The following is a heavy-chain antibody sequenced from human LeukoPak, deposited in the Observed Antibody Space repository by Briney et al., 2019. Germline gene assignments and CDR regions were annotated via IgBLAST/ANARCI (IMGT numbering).Heavy chain of an antibody. Sequence: SETLSLTCTASGGSISSSSYYWGWIRQPPGKGLEWIGTIYYSGSTYYNPPLKSRVSISVDTSKNQFSLRLTSVTATDTAVYYCARQGDGGRAFDYWGQGILVTVSS. J-gene: IGHJ4*02. CDR2: IYYSGST. CDR1: GGSISSSSYY. CDR3: ARQGDGGRAFDY. V-gene: IGHV4-39*01. D-gene: IGHD4-23*01.